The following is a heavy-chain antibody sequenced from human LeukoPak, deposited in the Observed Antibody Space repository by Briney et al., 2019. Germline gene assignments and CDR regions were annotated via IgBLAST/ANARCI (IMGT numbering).Heavy chain of an antibody. D-gene: IGHD3-22*01. CDR1: GGSISSYY. J-gene: IGHJ4*02. V-gene: IGHV4-4*07. Sequence: SETLSLTCTVSGGSISSYYWSWIRQPAGKGLEWIGRIYPSGSTNYNPSLKSRVTMSVDTSKNQFSLKLSSVTAADTAVYYCARGCYDSSGYSRFDYWGQGTLVTVSS. CDR2: IYPSGST. CDR3: ARGCYDSSGYSRFDY.